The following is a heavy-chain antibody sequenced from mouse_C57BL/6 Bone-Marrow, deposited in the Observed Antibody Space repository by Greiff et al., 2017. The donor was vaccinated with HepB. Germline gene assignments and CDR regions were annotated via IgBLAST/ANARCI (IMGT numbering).Heavy chain of an antibody. CDR2: IYPGSGST. V-gene: IGHV1-55*01. D-gene: IGHD1-1*01. J-gene: IGHJ1*03. Sequence: LQEPGAELVKPGASVKMSCKASGYTFTSYWITWVKQRPGQGLEWIGDIYPGSGSTNYNEKFKSKATLTVDTSSSTAYMQLSSLTSEDSAVYYCARYYGSSFWYFDVWGTGTTVTVSS. CDR3: ARYYGSSFWYFDV. CDR1: GYTFTSYW.